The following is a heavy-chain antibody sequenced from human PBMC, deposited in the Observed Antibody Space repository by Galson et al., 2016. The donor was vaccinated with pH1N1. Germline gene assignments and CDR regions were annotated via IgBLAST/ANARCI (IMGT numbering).Heavy chain of an antibody. Sequence: SATLSLTCSVSGGSISSYYWIWIRQAPGKGLGWIGYIDNTGGTNYNPSLKIRVTISVQQSKNQVSLKLSSVTAADTAVYYCARTDYDVEGYFGMDVWGQGTTVTVSS. J-gene: IGHJ6*02. CDR2: IDNTGGT. CDR3: ARTDYDVEGYFGMDV. CDR1: GGSISSYY. D-gene: IGHD3-16*01. V-gene: IGHV4-59*01.